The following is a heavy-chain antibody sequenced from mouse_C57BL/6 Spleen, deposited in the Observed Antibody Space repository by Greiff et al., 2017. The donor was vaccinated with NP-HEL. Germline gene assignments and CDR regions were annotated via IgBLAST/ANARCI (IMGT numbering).Heavy chain of an antibody. D-gene: IGHD2-4*01. CDR2: LYPRSGNT. CDR1: GYTFTSYG. Sequence: VKLVESGAELARPGASVKLSCKASGYTFTSYGIRWVKQRPRTGIEWIRELYPRSGNTYYNEKFKGKATLTADKASSTAYMELRSLTSEDSAVYVCARKESDYHYFDDWGQGTTLTVSS. J-gene: IGHJ2*01. CDR3: ARKESDYHYFDD. V-gene: IGHV1-81*01.